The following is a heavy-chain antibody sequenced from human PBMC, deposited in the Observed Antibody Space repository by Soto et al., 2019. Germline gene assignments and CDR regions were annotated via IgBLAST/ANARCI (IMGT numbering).Heavy chain of an antibody. Sequence: SETLSLTCAVYGGSFSGYYWSWIRQPPGKGLEWIGEINHSGSTNYNPSLKSRVTISVDTSKNQFSLKLSSVTAADSAVYYCARRKISTYYYVPGSYFYWFDPWGQGTLVTVSS. CDR2: INHSGST. J-gene: IGHJ5*02. CDR1: GGSFSGYY. D-gene: IGHD3-10*01. CDR3: ARRKISTYYYVPGSYFYWFDP. V-gene: IGHV4-34*01.